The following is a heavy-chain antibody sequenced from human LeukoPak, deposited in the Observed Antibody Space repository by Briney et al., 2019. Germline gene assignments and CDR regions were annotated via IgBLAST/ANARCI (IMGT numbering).Heavy chain of an antibody. V-gene: IGHV5-51*01. D-gene: IGHD6-13*01. CDR3: ALAGTSDAFDI. Sequence: GESLKISCKGSGYNFASYWIGWVRQMPGKGLEWMGIIYPGDSDTRYSPSFRGQVTISADKSISTAYLQWSSLKASDTAIYYCALAGTSDAFDIWGQGAMVTVSS. J-gene: IGHJ3*02. CDR2: IYPGDSDT. CDR1: GYNFASYW.